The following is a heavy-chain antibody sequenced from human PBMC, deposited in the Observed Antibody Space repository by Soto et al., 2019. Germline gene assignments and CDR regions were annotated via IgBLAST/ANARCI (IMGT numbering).Heavy chain of an antibody. CDR3: AKAQRLGPFDY. V-gene: IGHV3-30*18. CDR2: ISYDGSNK. J-gene: IGHJ4*02. Sequence: LRLSCAASGFTFSSYGMHWVRQAPGKGPEWVAVISYDGSNKYYADSVKGRFTISRDNSKNTLYLQMNSLRAEDTAVYYCAKAQRLGPFDYWGQGTLVTVSS. CDR1: GFTFSSYG. D-gene: IGHD6-25*01.